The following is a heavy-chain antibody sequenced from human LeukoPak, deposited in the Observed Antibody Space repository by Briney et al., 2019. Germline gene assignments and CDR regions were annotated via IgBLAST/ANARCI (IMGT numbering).Heavy chain of an antibody. CDR2: ISTTGSSI. Sequence: GGSLRLSCAASGFTFSSYEMNWVRQAPGKGLEWVSYISTTGSSIYYAGSVKGRFTISRDNVKNLLYLQMNSLRAEDTAVYYCARVQRGIAVALDYWGQGTLATVSS. CDR3: ARVQRGIAVALDY. CDR1: GFTFSSYE. D-gene: IGHD6-19*01. V-gene: IGHV3-48*03. J-gene: IGHJ4*02.